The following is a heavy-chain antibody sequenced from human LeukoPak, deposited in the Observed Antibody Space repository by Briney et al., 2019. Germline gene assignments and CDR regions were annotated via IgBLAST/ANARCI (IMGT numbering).Heavy chain of an antibody. CDR3: ARDWGSGYDSRFDP. J-gene: IGHJ5*02. CDR2: IYYSGST. V-gene: IGHV4-39*07. D-gene: IGHD5-12*01. Sequence: PSETLSLTCTVSGGSISSSSYYWGWIRQPPGKGLEWIGSIYYSGSTNYNPSLKSRVTISIDTSKNQFSLKLSSVTAADTAVYYCARDWGSGYDSRFDPWGQGTLVTVSS. CDR1: GGSISSSSYY.